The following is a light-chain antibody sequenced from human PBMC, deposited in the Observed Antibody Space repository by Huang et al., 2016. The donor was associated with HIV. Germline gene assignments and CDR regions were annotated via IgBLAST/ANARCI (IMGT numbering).Light chain of an antibody. J-gene: IGKJ2*01. CDR2: ETF. CDR1: QCIGNS. Sequence: DRVLTQSPGTLSVSPGERATLSCITSQCIGNSLAWYQLKPGQAPRLLIYETFIRASDIPARFSGGGSEIDFTLTISGLQSEDSAVYYCQQYHEWPRTFGQGTKVEIK. CDR3: QQYHEWPRT. V-gene: IGKV3-15*01.